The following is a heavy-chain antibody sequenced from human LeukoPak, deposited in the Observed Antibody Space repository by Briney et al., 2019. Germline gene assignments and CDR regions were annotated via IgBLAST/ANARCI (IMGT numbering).Heavy chain of an antibody. J-gene: IGHJ4*02. D-gene: IGHD6-19*01. Sequence: SETLSLTCTVSGDSISIYYWYWIRQPAGKGLEWIGRIYRSGSTAYNPSLRSRVAMSVDTSKNQFSLNLNSVTAADTAVYYCVRGRSSGSGWLNLDSWGQGTLVTVSS. V-gene: IGHV4-4*07. CDR3: VRGRSSGSGWLNLDS. CDR2: IYRSGST. CDR1: GDSISIYY.